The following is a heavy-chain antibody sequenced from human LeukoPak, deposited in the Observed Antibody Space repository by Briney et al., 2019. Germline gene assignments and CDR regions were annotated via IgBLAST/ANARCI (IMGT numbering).Heavy chain of an antibody. Sequence: GESLKISCKGSGYSFTGYWIGWVRQMPGKGLEWMGIIYPDNSNTRYSPSFQGQVTISADKSISTAYLQWSSLKASDTAMYYCARRGVHDFHFDYWGQGTLVTVSS. D-gene: IGHD2-21*02. CDR1: GYSFTGYW. CDR3: ARRGVHDFHFDY. CDR2: IYPDNSNT. V-gene: IGHV5-51*01. J-gene: IGHJ4*02.